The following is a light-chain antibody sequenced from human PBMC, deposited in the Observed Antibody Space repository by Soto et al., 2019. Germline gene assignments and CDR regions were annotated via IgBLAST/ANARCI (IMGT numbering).Light chain of an antibody. Sequence: EVMLTQSPGTLSLSPGERATLSCRASQSVSSNYLAWYQQKSGQAPRLLIYGASNRATGIPDRFSGSGSGTDSTLTIRRLQPEGVAYYYYQQDDTPPRTFGQGTKVEIK. CDR1: QSVSSNY. CDR3: QQDDTPPRT. V-gene: IGKV3-20*01. J-gene: IGKJ1*01. CDR2: GAS.